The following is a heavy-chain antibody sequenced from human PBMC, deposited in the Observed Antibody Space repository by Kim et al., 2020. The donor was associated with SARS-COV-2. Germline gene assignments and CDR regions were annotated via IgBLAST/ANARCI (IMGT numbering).Heavy chain of an antibody. J-gene: IGHJ3*02. V-gene: IGHV3-21*01. CDR2: ISSSSRDI. CDR3: SSSSGTYGTNVAPFAI. D-gene: IGHD2-15*01. CDR1: GFTFSRNS. Sequence: GGSLRLSCAASGFTFSRNSMNWVRPSPGKGLEWVSSISSSSRDIFYPDSVKGRFTISRDNAKTSLYLQMNSLLTEDTAVYYCSSSSGTYGTNVAPFAIWG.